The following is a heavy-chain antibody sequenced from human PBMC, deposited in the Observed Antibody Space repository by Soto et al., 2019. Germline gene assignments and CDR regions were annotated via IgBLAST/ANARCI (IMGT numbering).Heavy chain of an antibody. D-gene: IGHD4-17*01. CDR3: ARSKLHYGPNDAFDF. CDR1: GFTFSSYS. V-gene: IGHV3-21*01. Sequence: PGGSLRLSCAASGFTFSSYSMNWVRQAPGKGLEWVSSISSSSSYIYYADSVKGRFTISRDNAKNSLYLQMNSLRAEDTAVYYSARSKLHYGPNDAFDFWAQGTMVPVSS. CDR2: ISSSSSYI. J-gene: IGHJ3*01.